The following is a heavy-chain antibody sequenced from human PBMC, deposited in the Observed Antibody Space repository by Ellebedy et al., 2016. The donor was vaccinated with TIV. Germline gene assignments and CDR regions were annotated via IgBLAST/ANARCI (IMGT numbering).Heavy chain of an antibody. Sequence: GESLKISCAASGFSFHYHAMSWVRQAPGKGLEWVAAVGDTGIVTDYADSVRGRFIISRENSMGTLFLQMNGLRAEDTAMYYCARDTVPRDDYNAPDYWGPGVQVTVSS. CDR3: ARDTVPRDDYNAPDY. D-gene: IGHD5-24*01. J-gene: IGHJ4*02. V-gene: IGHV3-23*01. CDR1: GFSFHYHA. CDR2: VGDTGIVT.